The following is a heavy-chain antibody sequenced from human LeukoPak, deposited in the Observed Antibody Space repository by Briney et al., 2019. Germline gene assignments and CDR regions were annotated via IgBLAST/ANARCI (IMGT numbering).Heavy chain of an antibody. CDR3: GRSRGAGPGAHFDV. D-gene: IGHD6-19*01. Sequence: GGSLRLSCAASGFSFSDEYMSWIRQAPGQGLEWILYISASGSYTNYADSVKGRFTISRDNAKNSLYLQMNSLRAEDTAVYYCGRSRGAGPGAHFDVWGQGTLVTVSS. J-gene: IGHJ4*02. CDR1: GFSFSDEY. CDR2: ISASGSYT. V-gene: IGHV3-11*03.